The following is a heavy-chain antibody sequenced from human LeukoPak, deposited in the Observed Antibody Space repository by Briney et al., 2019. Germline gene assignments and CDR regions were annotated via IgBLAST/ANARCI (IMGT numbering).Heavy chain of an antibody. CDR3: AKDREKPSQFDY. V-gene: IGHV3-23*01. Sequence: GGSLRLSCAASGFTFSSYAMSWVRQAPGKGLEWVSGMSGSGESKYYADSVKGRFTISRDNAKNTLYLQMTSLRVEDTAVYYCAKDREKPSQFDYWGQGTLVTVSS. CDR2: MSGSGESK. J-gene: IGHJ4*02. CDR1: GFTFSSYA.